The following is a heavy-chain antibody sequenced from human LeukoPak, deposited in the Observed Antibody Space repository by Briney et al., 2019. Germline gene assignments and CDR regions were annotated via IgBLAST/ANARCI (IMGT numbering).Heavy chain of an antibody. V-gene: IGHV4-4*07. Sequence: PSETLSLTCTVSGGSISSYYWSWIRQPAGKGLEWIGRIYTSGSTNYNPSLKSRVTMSVDTSKNQFSLKLGSVTAADTAVYYCAREEMDCSSTSCYWFWFDPWGQGTLVTVSS. CDR3: AREEMDCSSTSCYWFWFDP. J-gene: IGHJ5*02. CDR1: GGSISSYY. CDR2: IYTSGST. D-gene: IGHD2-2*01.